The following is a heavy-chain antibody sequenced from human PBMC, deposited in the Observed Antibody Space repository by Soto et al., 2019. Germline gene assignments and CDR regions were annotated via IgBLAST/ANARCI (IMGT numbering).Heavy chain of an antibody. CDR3: ARASSGYSSRDHYYYYGMDV. Sequence: RRLSCAASGFTFSSYDMHWVRQATGKGLEWVSAIGTAGDTYYPGSVKGRFTISRENAKNSLYLQMNSLRAGDTAVYYCARASSGYSSRDHYYYYGMDVWGQGTTVTVSS. J-gene: IGHJ6*02. CDR1: GFTFSSYD. D-gene: IGHD6-13*01. V-gene: IGHV3-13*01. CDR2: IGTAGDT.